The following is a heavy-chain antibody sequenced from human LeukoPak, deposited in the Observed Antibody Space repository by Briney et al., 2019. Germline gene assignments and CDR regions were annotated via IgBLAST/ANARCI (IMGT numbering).Heavy chain of an antibody. V-gene: IGHV4-30-4*01. J-gene: IGHJ4*02. Sequence: PSETLSLTCTVSGGSISSGDDYCSWIRQPPGKGLEWIRYIYYSGSTYYNPSLKGRVTISVDTSKNQFSLKLSSVTAADTAVYYCAREISEYDSSCYYSTFDYWGQGTLVTVSS. CDR1: GGSISSGDDY. D-gene: IGHD3-22*01. CDR3: AREISEYDSSCYYSTFDY. CDR2: IYYSGST.